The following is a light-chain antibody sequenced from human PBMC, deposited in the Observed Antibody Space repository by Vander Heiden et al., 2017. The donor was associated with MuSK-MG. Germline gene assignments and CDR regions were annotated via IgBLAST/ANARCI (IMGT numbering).Light chain of an antibody. Sequence: EIVLTQSPATLSLSPGEVATLSCRASQSVGNYLGWYQHKPGQAPRLLIYDASNRASGIPARFSGSGSGTDFTLTITSLEPEDFAVYFCQQRSAALTFGGGTTVEIK. CDR3: QQRSAALT. V-gene: IGKV3-11*01. J-gene: IGKJ4*01. CDR2: DAS. CDR1: QSVGNY.